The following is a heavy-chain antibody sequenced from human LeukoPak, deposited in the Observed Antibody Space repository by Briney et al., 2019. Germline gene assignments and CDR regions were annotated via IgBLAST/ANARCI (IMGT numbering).Heavy chain of an antibody. D-gene: IGHD1-14*01. Sequence: SGTLSLTCAVSGGSISSSNWWSWVRQPPGKGLEWIGEIYHSGSTNYNPSLKSRVTISVGKSKNQFSLKLSSVTAADTAVYYCARDLSLTTLSDYWGQGTLVTVSS. CDR3: ARDLSLTTLSDY. V-gene: IGHV4-4*02. J-gene: IGHJ4*02. CDR2: IYHSGST. CDR1: GGSISSSNW.